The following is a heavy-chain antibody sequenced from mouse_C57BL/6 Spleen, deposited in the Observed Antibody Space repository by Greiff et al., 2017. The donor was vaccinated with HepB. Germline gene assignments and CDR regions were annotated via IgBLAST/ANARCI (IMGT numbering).Heavy chain of an antibody. J-gene: IGHJ3*01. V-gene: IGHV1-15*01. D-gene: IGHD4-1*01. Sequence: LVESGAELVRPGASVTLSCKASGYTFTDYEMHWVKQTPVHGLEWIGAIDPETGGTAYNQKFKGKAILTADKSSSTAYMELRSLTSEDSAVYYCTRKLGQGFAYWGQGTLVTVSA. CDR1: GYTFTDYE. CDR2: IDPETGGT. CDR3: TRKLGQGFAY.